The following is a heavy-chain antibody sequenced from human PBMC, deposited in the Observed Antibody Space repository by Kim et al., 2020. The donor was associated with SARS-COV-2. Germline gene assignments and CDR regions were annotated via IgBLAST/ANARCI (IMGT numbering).Heavy chain of an antibody. Sequence: GGSLRLSCAASGFTFSSYSMNWVRQAPGKGLEWVSYISSSSTIYYADSVKGRFTISRDNAKNSLYLQMNSLRDEDTAVYYCARGKHLRYFDWYDYWGQGTLVTVSS. D-gene: IGHD3-9*01. CDR1: GFTFSSYS. CDR3: ARGKHLRYFDWYDY. V-gene: IGHV3-48*02. J-gene: IGHJ4*02. CDR2: ISSSSTI.